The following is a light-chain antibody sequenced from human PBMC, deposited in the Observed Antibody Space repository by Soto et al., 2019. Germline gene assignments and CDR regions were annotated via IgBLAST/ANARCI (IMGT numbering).Light chain of an antibody. V-gene: IGLV2-14*03. CDR2: DVS. Sequence: QSVLTQPASVSGSPGQSISISCTGTSRDVGGYNYVSWYPHHPGKAPKLMIYDVSNRPSGVSNRFSGSKSGNTASLTISGLQPDDEADYYCCSYTTSNTRQIVFGTGTKVTVL. CDR1: SRDVGGYNY. J-gene: IGLJ1*01. CDR3: CSYTTSNTRQIV.